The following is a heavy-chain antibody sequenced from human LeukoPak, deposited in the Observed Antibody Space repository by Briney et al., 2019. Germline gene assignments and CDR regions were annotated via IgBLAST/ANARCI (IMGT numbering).Heavy chain of an antibody. D-gene: IGHD3-10*01. CDR3: VKVAKYYYGSETYYFFEH. J-gene: IGHJ4*02. CDR2: INQDGTEK. Sequence: GGSLRLSCAASGFTFSSYWMSWVRQLPGKGLEWVANINQDGTEKYYVDSVKGRFTISRDNAKNSLDLQMNSLRVEDTGIYYCVKVAKYYYGSETYYFFEHWGQGTPVTASS. V-gene: IGHV3-7*01. CDR1: GFTFSSYW.